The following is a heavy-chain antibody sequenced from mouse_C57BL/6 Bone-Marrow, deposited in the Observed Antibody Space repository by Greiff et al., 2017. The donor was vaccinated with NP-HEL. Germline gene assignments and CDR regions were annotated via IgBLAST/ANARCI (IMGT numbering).Heavy chain of an antibody. CDR1: GFSLTSYA. CDR3: ASTTVPGAWFAD. J-gene: IGHJ3*01. V-gene: IGHV2-9-1*01. CDR2: IWTGGGT. Sequence: VKLVESGPGLVAPSQSLSITCTVSGFSLTSYAISWVRQPPGKGLEWLGVIWTGGGTNYNSALKSRLSISKDNSKSQVFLKMNSLQTDDTARYYCASTTVPGAWFADWGQGTLVTVSA. D-gene: IGHD1-1*01.